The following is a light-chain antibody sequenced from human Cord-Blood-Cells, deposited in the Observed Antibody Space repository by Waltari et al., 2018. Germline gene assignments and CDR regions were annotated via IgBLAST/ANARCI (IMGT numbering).Light chain of an antibody. CDR3: SSYTSSSTWV. V-gene: IGLV2-14*03. CDR1: SSDVVGYNY. Sequence: QSALTPPASVSGSPGQSITISCTGTSSDVVGYNYVSWYQQHPGKAPKLMIYDVSNRPSGFSNRFSGSKSGNTASLTISGLQAEDEADYYCSSYTSSSTWVFGGGTKLTVL. J-gene: IGLJ3*02. CDR2: DVS.